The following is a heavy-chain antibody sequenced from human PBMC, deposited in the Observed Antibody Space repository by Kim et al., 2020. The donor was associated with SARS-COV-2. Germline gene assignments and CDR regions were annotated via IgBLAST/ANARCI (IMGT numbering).Heavy chain of an antibody. CDR3: ARGSGWAFDY. CDR1: GYTLMNYV. V-gene: IGHV1-3*04. D-gene: IGHD6-19*01. J-gene: IGHJ4*02. CDR2: ISIGNDDT. Sequence: ASVKVSCKTSGYTLMNYVMHRVRQAPGHRPEWMGLISIGNDDTKFSQKFRGRVTITRDTSASTAYMELTSLRSEDTAIYYCARGSGWAFDYWGQGTLITVAS.